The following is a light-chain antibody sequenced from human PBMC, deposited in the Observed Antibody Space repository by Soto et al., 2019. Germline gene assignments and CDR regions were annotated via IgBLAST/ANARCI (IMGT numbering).Light chain of an antibody. Sequence: QSALTQPRSVSGSPGQSVTISCTGTNSNVGGYKYVSWYQQHPGKAPKLMIYDVDKRRSGVPDRFSASNSDNTASLTISGLQAEDEADYHCCSYAGSFTLVFGGGTQLTVL. V-gene: IGLV2-11*01. J-gene: IGLJ3*02. CDR3: CSYAGSFTLV. CDR1: NSNVGGYKY. CDR2: DVD.